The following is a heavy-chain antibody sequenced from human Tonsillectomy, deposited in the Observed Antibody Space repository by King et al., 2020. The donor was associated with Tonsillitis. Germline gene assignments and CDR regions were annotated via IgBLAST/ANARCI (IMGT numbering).Heavy chain of an antibody. CDR1: GFTFSSYG. V-gene: IGHV3-33*05. Sequence: VQLVESGGGVVQPGRSLRLSCAASGFTFSSYGMHWVRQAPGKGLEWVAVISYDGSNKYYADSVKGRFTISRDNSKNTLYLQMNSLRAEDTAVYYCASSDGYYYDSSGYYYVSPFDYWGQGTLVTVSS. CDR3: ASSDGYYYDSSGYYYVSPFDY. J-gene: IGHJ4*02. CDR2: ISYDGSNK. D-gene: IGHD3-22*01.